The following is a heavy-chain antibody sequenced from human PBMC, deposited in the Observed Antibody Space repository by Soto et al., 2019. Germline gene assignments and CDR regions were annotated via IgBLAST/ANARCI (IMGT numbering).Heavy chain of an antibody. CDR1: GYSFTSYW. D-gene: IGHD6-19*01. J-gene: IGHJ1*01. V-gene: IGHV5-51*01. CDR3: ALAGYSSGWYSAVAEYFQH. CDR2: IYPGDSDT. Sequence: ESLKISCKGSGYSFTSYWIGWVRQMPGKGLEWMGIIYPGDSDTRYSPSFQGQVTISADKSISTAYLQWSSLKASDTAMYYCALAGYSSGWYSAVAEYFQHWGQGTLVTVSS.